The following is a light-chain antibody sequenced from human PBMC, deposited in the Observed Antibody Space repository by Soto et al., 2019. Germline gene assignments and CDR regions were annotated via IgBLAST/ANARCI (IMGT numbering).Light chain of an antibody. Sequence: DIQMTQSPSSLSASVGDRVSITCRASQSISSSLAWYQQKPGKAPKLLIYDASNLESGVPSRFSGSGSGTELTRTISSLQPEDFATDRCQKYKSYSLTFGGGTKADIK. V-gene: IGKV1-5*01. CDR1: QSISSS. CDR3: QKYKSYSLT. CDR2: DAS. J-gene: IGKJ4*01.